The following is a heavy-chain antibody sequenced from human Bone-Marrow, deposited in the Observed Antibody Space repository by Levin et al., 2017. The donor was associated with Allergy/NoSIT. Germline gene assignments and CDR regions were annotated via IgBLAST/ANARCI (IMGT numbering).Heavy chain of an antibody. J-gene: IGHJ3*02. D-gene: IGHD3-22*01. Sequence: GESLKISCKASGYTFTSYDINWVRQATGQGLEWMGWMNPNSGNTGYAQKFQGRVTMTRNTSISTAYMELSSLRSEDTAVYYCASYIYYDSSGYPDDAFDSWGQGTMVTVSS. CDR2: MNPNSGNT. CDR1: GYTFTSYD. CDR3: ASYIYYDSSGYPDDAFDS. V-gene: IGHV1-8*01.